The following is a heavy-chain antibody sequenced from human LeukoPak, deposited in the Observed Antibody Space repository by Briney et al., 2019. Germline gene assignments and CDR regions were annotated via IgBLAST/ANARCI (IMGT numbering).Heavy chain of an antibody. CDR1: GGSISSGGYS. CDR3: ARGGLVVRGTNNWFDP. D-gene: IGHD3-10*01. CDR2: IYHSGST. Sequence: SQTLSLTCAVSGGSISSGGYSWSWLRQPPGTGLEWIGYIYHSGSTYYNPSLKSRVTISVDRSKNQFSLKLSSVTAADTAVYYCARGGLVVRGTNNWFDPWGQGTLVTVSS. J-gene: IGHJ5*02. V-gene: IGHV4-30-2*01.